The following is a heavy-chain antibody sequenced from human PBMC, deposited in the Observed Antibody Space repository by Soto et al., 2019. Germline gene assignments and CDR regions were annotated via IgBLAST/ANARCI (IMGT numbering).Heavy chain of an antibody. Sequence: ASVKVSCKASGYTFTNYPITWVREAPGQGLEWMGWINTYNQNTIYAQKFQGRVTMTTDTYTSTSYLELGSLRSDDTAVYYCGRESSGSGWSFDFWGQGSLVTVSS. CDR3: GRESSGSGWSFDF. J-gene: IGHJ4*02. CDR1: GYTFTNYP. CDR2: INTYNQNT. V-gene: IGHV1-18*04. D-gene: IGHD6-19*01.